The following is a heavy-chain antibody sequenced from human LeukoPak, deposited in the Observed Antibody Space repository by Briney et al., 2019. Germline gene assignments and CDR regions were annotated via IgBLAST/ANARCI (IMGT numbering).Heavy chain of an antibody. Sequence: GGSLRLPCAASGFTFRDYYMSWIRQAPGKGLEGVSYISSSGSNIYYADSVKGRYTISRDNAKNSLYLQMNSLRAEDTAVYYCAREYSSGWYADYWGQGTLVTVSS. D-gene: IGHD6-19*01. V-gene: IGHV3-11*01. J-gene: IGHJ4*02. CDR1: GFTFRDYY. CDR2: ISSSGSNI. CDR3: AREYSSGWYADY.